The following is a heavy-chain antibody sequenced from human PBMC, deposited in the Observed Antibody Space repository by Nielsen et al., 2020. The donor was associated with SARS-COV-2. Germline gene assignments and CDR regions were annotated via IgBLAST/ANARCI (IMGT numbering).Heavy chain of an antibody. CDR3: ARSVGSARPYYYYGMDV. CDR1: GYSFTSYW. V-gene: IGHV5-51*01. CDR2: IYPGDSDT. J-gene: IGHJ6*02. D-gene: IGHD1-26*01. Sequence: GESLKISCKGSGYSFTSYWIGWVRQMPGQGLEWMGIIYPGDSDTRYSPSFQGQVTLSADKSISTAYLQWSSLKASDTAMYYCARSVGSARPYYYYGMDVWGQGTTVTVSS.